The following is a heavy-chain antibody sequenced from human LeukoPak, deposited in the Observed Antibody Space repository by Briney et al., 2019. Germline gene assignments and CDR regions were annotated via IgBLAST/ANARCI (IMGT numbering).Heavy chain of an antibody. Sequence: PSETLSLTCTVSGGSISSSSYYWGWIRQPPGKGLEWIGSIYYSGSTNYNPSLKSRVTISVDTSKNQFSLKLSSVTAADTAVYYCARSGYSYGYRSGGARPFDYWGQGTLVTVSS. V-gene: IGHV4-39*07. CDR3: ARSGYSYGYRSGGARPFDY. D-gene: IGHD5-18*01. J-gene: IGHJ4*02. CDR2: IYYSGST. CDR1: GGSISSSSYY.